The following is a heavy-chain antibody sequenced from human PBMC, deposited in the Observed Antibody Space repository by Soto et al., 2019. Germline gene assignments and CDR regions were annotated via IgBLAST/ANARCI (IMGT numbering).Heavy chain of an antibody. CDR3: AKDRRVVAVAAPFDY. Sequence: QVQLVESGGGVVQPGRSLRLSCAASGFTFSSYGMHWVRQAPGTGLAWVAVISYDGSNKYYADSVKGRFTISRDNSKNTQYLQMNSLRAEDTAVYYCAKDRRVVAVAAPFDYWGQGTLVTVAS. CDR1: GFTFSSYG. CDR2: ISYDGSNK. J-gene: IGHJ4*02. D-gene: IGHD6-19*01. V-gene: IGHV3-30*18.